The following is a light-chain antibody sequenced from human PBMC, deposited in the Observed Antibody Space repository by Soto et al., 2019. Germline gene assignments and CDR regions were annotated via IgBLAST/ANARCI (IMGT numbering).Light chain of an antibody. CDR1: SSDVGGYNY. CDR3: CSYAGSPYV. V-gene: IGLV2-11*01. J-gene: IGLJ1*01. CDR2: EVS. Sequence: QSALTQPRSVSGSPGQSVTISCTGTSSDVGGYNYVSWYQQYPGKAPKLLIYEVSKRPSRVPDRFSGSKSCNTASLTISGVQAEDEADYYCCSYAGSPYVFGTGTKLTVL.